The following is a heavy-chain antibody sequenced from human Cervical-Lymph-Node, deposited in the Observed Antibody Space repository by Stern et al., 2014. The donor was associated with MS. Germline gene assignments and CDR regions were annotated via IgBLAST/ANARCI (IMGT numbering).Heavy chain of an antibody. CDR2: IIPILDTT. Sequence: QVQLVQSGAEVKKPGSSVKVSCTASGDTFINFAISWVRQAPGQGLEWMGGIIPILDTTEYVQKFQGRVSISADESATTVYMELSSLRSEDTAVYYCARDNDDNGMDVWGQGTTVTVSS. D-gene: IGHD1-1*01. V-gene: IGHV1-69*01. CDR3: ARDNDDNGMDV. CDR1: GDTFINFA. J-gene: IGHJ6*02.